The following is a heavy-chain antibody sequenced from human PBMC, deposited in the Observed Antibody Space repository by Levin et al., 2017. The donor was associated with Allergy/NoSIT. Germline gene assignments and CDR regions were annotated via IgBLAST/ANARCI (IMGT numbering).Heavy chain of an antibody. CDR2: INHSGST. J-gene: IGHJ5*02. Sequence: GSLRLSCAVYGGSFSGYYWSWIRQPPGKGLEWIGEINHSGSTNYNPSLKSRLTISVDTSKNQFSLKQSTVTAADAAVFYCARDRNKANVMAARTSWFDPWGQGTLVTVSS. CDR1: GGSFSGYY. V-gene: IGHV4-34*01. D-gene: IGHD6-6*01. CDR3: ARDRNKANVMAARTSWFDP.